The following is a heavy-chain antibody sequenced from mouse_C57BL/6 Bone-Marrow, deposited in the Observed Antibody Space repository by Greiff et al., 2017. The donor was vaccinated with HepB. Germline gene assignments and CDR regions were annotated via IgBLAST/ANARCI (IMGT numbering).Heavy chain of an antibody. V-gene: IGHV3-6*01. D-gene: IGHD1-1*01. CDR2: ISYDGSN. CDR3: ARPGNYYGSSYRYFDV. J-gene: IGHJ1*03. CDR1: GYSITSGYY. Sequence: VQLQESGPGLVKPSQSLSLTCSVTGYSITSGYYWNWIRQFPGNKLEWMGYISYDGSNNYNPSLKNRISITRDTSKNQFFLKLNSVTTADTATYYCARPGNYYGSSYRYFDVWGTGTTVTVSS.